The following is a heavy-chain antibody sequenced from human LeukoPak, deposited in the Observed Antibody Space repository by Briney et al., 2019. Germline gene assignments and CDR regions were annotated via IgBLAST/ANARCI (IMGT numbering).Heavy chain of an antibody. Sequence: PSETLSLTCTVSGGSLSSSSYYWGWIRQPPGKGLEWIGSIYYSGSTYYNPSLKSRVTISVDTSKNQFSLKLSSVTAADTAVYYCARHGIAVADYYFDYWGQGTLVTVSS. CDR2: IYYSGST. J-gene: IGHJ4*02. D-gene: IGHD6-19*01. CDR3: ARHGIAVADYYFDY. V-gene: IGHV4-39*01. CDR1: GGSLSSSSYY.